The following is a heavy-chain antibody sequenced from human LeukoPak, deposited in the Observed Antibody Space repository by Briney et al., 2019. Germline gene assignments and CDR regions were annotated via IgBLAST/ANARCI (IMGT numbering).Heavy chain of an antibody. CDR3: ATSPGVGANE. CDR1: GFTFSTYW. V-gene: IGHV3-74*01. CDR2: INSDESDT. Sequence: GGSLRLSCAASGFTFSTYWMHWVRQAPGKGLVWVSRINSDESDTTYADSVKGRFTTSRDNAKNTLFLQMNSLRAEDTAVYYCATSPGVGANEWGQGSLVSVSS. D-gene: IGHD1-26*01. J-gene: IGHJ4*02.